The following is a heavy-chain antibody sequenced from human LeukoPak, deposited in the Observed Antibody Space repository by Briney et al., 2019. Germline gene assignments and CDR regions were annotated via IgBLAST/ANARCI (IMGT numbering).Heavy chain of an antibody. V-gene: IGHV3-23*01. J-gene: IGHJ4*02. Sequence: GGSLRLSCAASGFTFRKYAMTWVRQAPGKGLEWVSGINDSGSSTYYTDSVKGRFTISRDNAKNTVYLQMNNLRVEDMAVYYCTKGLYVSGSSPGFWGQGTLVTVSS. CDR3: TKGLYVSGSSPGF. CDR2: INDSGSST. D-gene: IGHD3-10*01. CDR1: GFTFRKYA.